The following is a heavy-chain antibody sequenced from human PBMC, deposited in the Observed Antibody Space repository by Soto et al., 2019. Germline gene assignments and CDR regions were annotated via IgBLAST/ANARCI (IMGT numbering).Heavy chain of an antibody. D-gene: IGHD3-3*01. J-gene: IGHJ4*02. CDR1: GGSISSYY. V-gene: IGHV4-59*01. CDR3: ARAITIFGVVSD. CDR2: IYYSGST. Sequence: SETLSLTSTVSGGSISSYYWSWIRQPPGKGLEWIGYIYYSGSTNYNPSLKSRVTISVDTSKNQFSLKLSSVTAADTAVYYCARAITIFGVVSDWGQGTLVTVSS.